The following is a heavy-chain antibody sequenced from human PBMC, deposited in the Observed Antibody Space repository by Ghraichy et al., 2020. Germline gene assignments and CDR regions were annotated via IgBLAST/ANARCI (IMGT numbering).Heavy chain of an antibody. D-gene: IGHD5-12*01. CDR1: GDSISSYY. Sequence: SQTISLTCTVSGDSISSYYWTWIRQPPGKRLEWIGYIHSTGGTSYNPSLKSRVTISLDTSQNQFSLRLTSVTATDTAVYYCARKTWMDYWGQGTLVTVSS. V-gene: IGHV4-59*08. CDR3: ARKTWMDY. J-gene: IGHJ4*02. CDR2: IHSTGGT.